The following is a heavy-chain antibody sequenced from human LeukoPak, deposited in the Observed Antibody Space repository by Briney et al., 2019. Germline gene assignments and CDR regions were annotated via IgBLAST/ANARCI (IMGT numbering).Heavy chain of an antibody. D-gene: IGHD2/OR15-2a*01. CDR1: GGSINNYY. Sequence: SETLSLTCTVSGGSINNYYWSWARQPPGAGLEWLAYIYYTGSTNYNPSLKTRLTISVDTSKNQFSLRLNSVTAADTAVYYCARFSQYYDSPTHYLDYWGQGILVTVSS. V-gene: IGHV4-59*08. J-gene: IGHJ4*02. CDR3: ARFSQYYDSPTHYLDY. CDR2: IYYTGST.